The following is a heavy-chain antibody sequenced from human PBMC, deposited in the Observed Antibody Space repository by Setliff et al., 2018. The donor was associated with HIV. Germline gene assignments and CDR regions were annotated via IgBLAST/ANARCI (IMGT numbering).Heavy chain of an antibody. D-gene: IGHD3-3*01. CDR1: GYTFTSNV. J-gene: IGHJ4*02. CDR2: INTGNGNT. V-gene: IGHV1-3*03. CDR3: ARGRYDDFWSGYYYFDY. Sequence: ASAKLSFKAPGYTFTSNVMHWVRQAPGQGLEWMGWINTGNGNTKYSQDFQGRVTITRDTSASTAYMELSSLRSEDMAVYYCARGRYDDFWSGYYYFDYWGQGTLVTSPQ.